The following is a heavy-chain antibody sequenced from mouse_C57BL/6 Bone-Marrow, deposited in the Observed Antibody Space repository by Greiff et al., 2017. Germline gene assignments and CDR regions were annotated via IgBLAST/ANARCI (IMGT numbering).Heavy chain of an antibody. J-gene: IGHJ1*03. D-gene: IGHD1-1*01. CDR1: GYNFTTYP. Sequence: VQLQQSGAELVKPGASVKMSCKASGYNFTTYPIEWMKQNHGKSLEWIGNFHPCNDDTKYDEKFKGKATLTAENTSSTDYMGLSRLASEDSAVYYCARGGSSYWYFDVWGTGTTVTVSS. CDR2: FHPCNDDT. V-gene: IGHV1-47*01. CDR3: ARGGSSYWYFDV.